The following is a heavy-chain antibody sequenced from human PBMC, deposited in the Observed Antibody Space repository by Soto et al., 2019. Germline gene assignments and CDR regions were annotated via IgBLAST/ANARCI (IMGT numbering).Heavy chain of an antibody. V-gene: IGHV2-26*01. D-gene: IGHD6-19*01. CDR3: TRRLLAVAVSPWFDP. CDR2: IDSSGEK. Sequence: QVTLKESGPVLVKPTETLTLRCTVSGLSITDSEMGVSWIRQPPGQPLEWLAHIDSSGEKSYRTFLKSRLAISKDTSKSQIVHTMTNMDPADTATYYCTRRLLAVAVSPWFDPWGQGIPVTVSS. CDR1: GLSITDSEMG. J-gene: IGHJ5*02.